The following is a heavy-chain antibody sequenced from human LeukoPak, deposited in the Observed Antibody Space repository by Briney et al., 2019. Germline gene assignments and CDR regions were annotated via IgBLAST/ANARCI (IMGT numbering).Heavy chain of an antibody. CDR1: GSTFSNYA. Sequence: GGSLRLSCAASGSTFSNYAMSWVRQAPGKGLEWVSVIGGSGGDTYYADSVKGRFTISRDNSKNTLYLQMNNLRAEDTAVYYCAKGVGAGNSVYFDYWGQGALVTVSS. D-gene: IGHD4-23*01. CDR3: AKGVGAGNSVYFDY. V-gene: IGHV3-23*01. J-gene: IGHJ4*02. CDR2: IGGSGGDT.